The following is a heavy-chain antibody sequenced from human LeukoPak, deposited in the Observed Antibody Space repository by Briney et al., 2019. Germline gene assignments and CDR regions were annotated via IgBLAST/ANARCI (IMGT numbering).Heavy chain of an antibody. D-gene: IGHD3-22*01. CDR3: ARSPYYYDSSGYYSRPFDY. CDR1: GGSTSSSSYY. J-gene: IGHJ4*02. V-gene: IGHV4-39*07. CDR2: IYYSGST. Sequence: SETLSLTCTVSGGSTSSSSYYWGWIRQPPGKGLEWIGSIYYSGSTNYNPSLKSRVTISVDTSKNQFSLKLSSVTAADTAVYYCARSPYYYDSSGYYSRPFDYWGQGTLVTVSS.